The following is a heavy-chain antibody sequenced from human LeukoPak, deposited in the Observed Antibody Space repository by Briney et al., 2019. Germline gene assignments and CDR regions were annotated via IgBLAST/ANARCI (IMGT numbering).Heavy chain of an antibody. Sequence: PGGSLRLSCAASGFTFSSYNMNWVRQAPGKGLEWVSYISSSSSTIYYADSVKGRFTISRDNAKNSLYLQMNSLRAEDTAVYYCARYYYDSSGTRDFDCWGQGTLVTVSS. CDR2: ISSSSSTI. J-gene: IGHJ4*02. CDR3: ARYYYDSSGTRDFDC. CDR1: GFTFSSYN. D-gene: IGHD3-22*01. V-gene: IGHV3-48*04.